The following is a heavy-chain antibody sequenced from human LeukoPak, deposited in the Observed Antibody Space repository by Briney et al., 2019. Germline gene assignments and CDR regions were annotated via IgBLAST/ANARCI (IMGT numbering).Heavy chain of an antibody. Sequence: GGSLRLSCAASGFTFTNYSMNWVRQAPGKGLEWVSSISSSTTYIYYADSVKGRSTLSRENAKNSLYLRMNRLRAEDTAVYYCAPSLTRIQLNDAFDMWGQGTMVTVSS. CDR3: APSLTRIQLNDAFDM. CDR2: ISSSTTYI. J-gene: IGHJ3*02. CDR1: GFTFTNYS. V-gene: IGHV3-21*01. D-gene: IGHD5-18*01.